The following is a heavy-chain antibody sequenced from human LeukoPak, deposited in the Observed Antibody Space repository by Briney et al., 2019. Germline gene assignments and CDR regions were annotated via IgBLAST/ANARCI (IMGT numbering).Heavy chain of an antibody. V-gene: IGHV4-30-2*01. J-gene: IGHJ4*02. CDR1: GGSISSGGYS. D-gene: IGHD4-23*01. CDR2: IYHSGST. CDR3: ARGVTPPHYYFDY. Sequence: SETLSHTCAVSGGSISSGGYSWSWIRQPPGKGLEWIGYIYHSGSTYYNPSLKSRVTISVDRSKNQFSLKLSSVTAADTAVYYCARGVTPPHYYFDYWGQGTLVTVSS.